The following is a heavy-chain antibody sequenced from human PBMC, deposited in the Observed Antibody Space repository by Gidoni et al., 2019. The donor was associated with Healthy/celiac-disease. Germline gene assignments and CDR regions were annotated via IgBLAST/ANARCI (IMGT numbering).Heavy chain of an antibody. V-gene: IGHV7-4-1*02. D-gene: IGHD6-19*01. Sequence: QVQLVQSGSELKKPGASVKVSCKASGYTFTSYAMNWVRQAPGQGLEWMGWINTNTGNPTYAQGFTVRFVFSLDTSVSTAYLQISSLKAEDTAVYYCARVGSSGWYLGEYYFDYWGQGTLVTVSS. J-gene: IGHJ4*02. CDR2: INTNTGNP. CDR3: ARVGSSGWYLGEYYFDY. CDR1: GYTFTSYA.